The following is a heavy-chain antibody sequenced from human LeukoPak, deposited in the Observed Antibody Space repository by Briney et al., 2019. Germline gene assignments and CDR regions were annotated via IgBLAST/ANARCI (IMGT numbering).Heavy chain of an antibody. J-gene: IGHJ4*02. V-gene: IGHV1-46*01. D-gene: IGHD3-10*01. CDR2: INPSGGST. CDR3: ARAASGDYYGSGSYYNFVVGSFDY. CDR1: GYTFTSYY. Sequence: ASVKVSCKASGYTFTSYYMHWVRPAPGQGLEWMGIINPSGGSTSYVQKFQGRVTMTRDTSTSTVYMELSSLRSEDTAVYYCARAASGDYYGSGSYYNFVVGSFDYWGQGTLVTVSS.